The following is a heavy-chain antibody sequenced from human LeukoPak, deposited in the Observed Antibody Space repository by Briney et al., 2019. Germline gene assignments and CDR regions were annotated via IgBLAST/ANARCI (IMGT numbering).Heavy chain of an antibody. D-gene: IGHD1-26*01. V-gene: IGHV1-2*02. CDR2: INPNSGGT. Sequence: ASVKVSCKASEYTFTDYFMHWVRQAPGQGPEWMGWINPNSGGTNYAQKFQGRVTVTRDTSISTAYMELSRLTSDDTAVYYCARQSRSPLSAGAFDIWGQGTMVTVSS. CDR3: ARQSRSPLSAGAFDI. J-gene: IGHJ3*02. CDR1: EYTFTDYF.